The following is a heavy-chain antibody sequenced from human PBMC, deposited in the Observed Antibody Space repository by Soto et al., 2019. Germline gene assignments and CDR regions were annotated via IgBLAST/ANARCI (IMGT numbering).Heavy chain of an antibody. D-gene: IGHD3-3*01. CDR2: ISGSGGST. CDR1: GFTFSSYA. V-gene: IGHV3-23*01. Sequence: PGGSLRLSCAASGFTFSSYAMSWVRQAPGKGLEWVSAISGSGGSTYYADSVKGRFTISRDNSKNTLYLQMNSLRAEDTAVYYCAKSQYYDFWRGYLPPDYRGQGTLVTVSS. J-gene: IGHJ4*02. CDR3: AKSQYYDFWRGYLPPDY.